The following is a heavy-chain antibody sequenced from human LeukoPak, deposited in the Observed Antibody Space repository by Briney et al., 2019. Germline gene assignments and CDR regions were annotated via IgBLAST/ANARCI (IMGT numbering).Heavy chain of an antibody. CDR1: GGSISSYY. CDR3: ARAPTVGASINY. Sequence: SETLSLTCTVSGGSISSYYWSWIRQPPGKGLEWIGYIYYSGSTNYNPSLKSRVTISVDTSKNQFSLKLSSVPAADTAVYYCARAPTVGASINYWGQGTLGTVS. D-gene: IGHD1-26*01. V-gene: IGHV4-59*01. CDR2: IYYSGST. J-gene: IGHJ4*02.